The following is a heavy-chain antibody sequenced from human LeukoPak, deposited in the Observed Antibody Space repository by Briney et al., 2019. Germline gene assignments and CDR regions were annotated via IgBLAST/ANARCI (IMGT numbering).Heavy chain of an antibody. V-gene: IGHV4-61*01. Sequence: SETLSLTCTVSGGSVSSGSYYWSWIRQPPGKGLEWIGYIYYSGSTNYNPSLKSRVTISVDTSKNQFSLKLSSVTAADTAVYYCARDGHGDYVNYYYYVDVWGKGTTVTVSS. CDR3: ARDGHGDYVNYYYYVDV. J-gene: IGHJ6*03. D-gene: IGHD4-17*01. CDR2: IYYSGST. CDR1: GGSVSSGSYY.